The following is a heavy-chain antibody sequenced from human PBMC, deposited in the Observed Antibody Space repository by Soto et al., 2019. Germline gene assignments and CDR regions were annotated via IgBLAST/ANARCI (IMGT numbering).Heavy chain of an antibody. CDR1: GFTFSNYY. V-gene: IGHV3-21*01. Sequence: GGSLRLSCAASGFTFSNYYMNWVRQAPGKGLEWVSSTGSGSGSIYYADSVKGRFTISRDNAKNSLYLQMNSLRAEDTAVYYCARRLWFDLWGKGTLVPVSS. CDR2: TGSGSGSI. J-gene: IGHJ5*02. CDR3: ARRLWFDL.